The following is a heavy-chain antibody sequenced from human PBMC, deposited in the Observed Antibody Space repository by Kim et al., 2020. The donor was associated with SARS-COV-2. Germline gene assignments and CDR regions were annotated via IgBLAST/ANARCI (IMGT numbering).Heavy chain of an antibody. Sequence: GGSLRLSCAASGFTFSSYAMSWVRQAPGKGLEWVSAISGSGGSTYYADSVKGRFTISRDNSKNTLYLQMNSLRAEDTAVYYCAKARRFGELSGGGRWFDPWGQGTLVTVSS. J-gene: IGHJ5*02. D-gene: IGHD3-10*01. V-gene: IGHV3-23*01. CDR3: AKARRFGELSGGGRWFDP. CDR1: GFTFSSYA. CDR2: ISGSGGST.